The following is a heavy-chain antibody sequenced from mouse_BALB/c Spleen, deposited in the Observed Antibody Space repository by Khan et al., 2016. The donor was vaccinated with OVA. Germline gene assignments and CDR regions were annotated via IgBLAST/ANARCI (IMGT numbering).Heavy chain of an antibody. V-gene: IGHV5-17*02. CDR2: ISGDSSTT. Sequence: EVELVESGGGLVQPGGSRKLSCVASGFTFSSFGMHWVRQAPEKGLEWVAYISGDSSTTYYTDTVKGRFTISRDNPKNTLFLQMTSLRSEDMAMYYCARSYCYGYYFDQWGQGTTLTVSS. CDR1: GFTFSSFG. CDR3: ARSYCYGYYFDQ. J-gene: IGHJ2*01. D-gene: IGHD1-1*01.